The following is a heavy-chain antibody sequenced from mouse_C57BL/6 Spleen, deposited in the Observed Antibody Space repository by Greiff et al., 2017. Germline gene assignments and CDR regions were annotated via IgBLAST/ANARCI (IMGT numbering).Heavy chain of an antibody. V-gene: IGHV1-50*01. CDR3: ARELTGTGFAY. Sequence: QVQLKQPGAELVKPGASVKLSCKASGYTFTSYWMQWVDQRPGQGLEWIGEIDPSDSYTNYNQKFKGKATLTVDTSSSTAYMQLSSLTSEDSAVYYCARELTGTGFAYWGQGTLITVSA. CDR2: IDPSDSYT. CDR1: GYTFTSYW. D-gene: IGHD4-1*01. J-gene: IGHJ3*01.